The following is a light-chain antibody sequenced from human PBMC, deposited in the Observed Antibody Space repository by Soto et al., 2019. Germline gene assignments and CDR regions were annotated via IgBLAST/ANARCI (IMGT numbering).Light chain of an antibody. CDR2: GAS. CDR3: QQYSNWLGT. J-gene: IGKJ4*01. CDR1: QSVSSN. Sequence: EIVMTQSPATLSVSPGERATLSCRASQSVSSNLAWYQQKPGQAPRLLIYGASTRATGIPARFSGSGSGTEFTLIISSLQSEDVALYYCQQYSNWLGTFGGGTKVDIK. V-gene: IGKV3-15*01.